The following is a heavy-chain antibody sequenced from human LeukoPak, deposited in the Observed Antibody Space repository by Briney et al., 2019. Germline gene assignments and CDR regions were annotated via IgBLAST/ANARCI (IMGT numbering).Heavy chain of an antibody. Sequence: GGSLRLSCAASGFTFSSYAMSWVRQAPGKGLEWVSAISGSGGSTYYADSVRGRFTISRDNSKNTLYVQMNSLRAEDTAVYYCARDPNGDYLGTFDFWGQGTMVTVSS. CDR2: ISGSGGST. CDR1: GFTFSSYA. V-gene: IGHV3-23*01. CDR3: ARDPNGDYLGTFDF. D-gene: IGHD4-17*01. J-gene: IGHJ3*01.